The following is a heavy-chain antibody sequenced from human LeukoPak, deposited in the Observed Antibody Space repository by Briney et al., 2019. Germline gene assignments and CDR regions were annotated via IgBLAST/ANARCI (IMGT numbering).Heavy chain of an antibody. Sequence: GASVKVSCKASGYTFTSYGISWVRQAPGQGLEWMGWISAYNGNTNYAQKLQGRVTMTTDTSTSTAYMELRSLRSDDTAVYYCARVKPRMYCSSTSCYYYYYYMDVWGKGTTVTISS. CDR1: GYTFTSYG. V-gene: IGHV1-18*01. CDR3: ARVKPRMYCSSTSCYYYYYYMDV. D-gene: IGHD2-2*01. J-gene: IGHJ6*03. CDR2: ISAYNGNT.